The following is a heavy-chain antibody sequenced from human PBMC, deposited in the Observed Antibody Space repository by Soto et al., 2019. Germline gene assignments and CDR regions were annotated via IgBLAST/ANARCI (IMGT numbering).Heavy chain of an antibody. CDR2: AYHSGST. J-gene: IGHJ4*02. D-gene: IGHD3-10*01. V-gene: IGHV4-4*02. CDR1: GGFTSTNNW. Sequence: PSETLSLTCAVSGGFTSTNNWWSWVRQPPGKGLGWIGDAYHSGSTEYNPSLKSRVSISVDKSKNQISLKLTSATAADTAVYYCARSPPSSYYGGSGTFDYWGQGTLVTVSS. CDR3: ARSPPSSYYGGSGTFDY.